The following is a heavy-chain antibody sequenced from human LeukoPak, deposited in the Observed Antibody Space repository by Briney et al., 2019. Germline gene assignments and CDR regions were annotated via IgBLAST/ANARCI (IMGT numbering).Heavy chain of an antibody. CDR3: ARDTEDFDY. J-gene: IGHJ4*02. CDR2: IKPSGGST. CDR1: GYTFTSYY. Sequence: ASVKVSCKASGYTFTSYYIHWVRQAPGQGLEWMGIIKPSGGSTTYAQKFQGRVTMTRDTSTSTVYMELSSLRSENTAVYYCARDTEDFDYWGQGTLVTVSS. V-gene: IGHV1-46*01.